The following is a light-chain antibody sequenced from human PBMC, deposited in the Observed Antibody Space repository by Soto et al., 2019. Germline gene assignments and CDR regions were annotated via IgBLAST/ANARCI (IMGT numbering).Light chain of an antibody. V-gene: IGKV1-17*01. CDR1: QDIRND. J-gene: IGKJ1*01. CDR3: QHSNSFSYA. Sequence: DFSLTQSPSSISASVGDRVTITCQASQDIRNDLGWYQQRPGKAPKLLIYAASSLQSGVPSRFSGSGSGTDFTLTISSLQPEDFATYYCQHSNSFSYAFGQGTKVDIK. CDR2: AAS.